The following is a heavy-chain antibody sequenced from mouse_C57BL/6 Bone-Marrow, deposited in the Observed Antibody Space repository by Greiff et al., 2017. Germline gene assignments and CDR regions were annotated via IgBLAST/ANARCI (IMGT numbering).Heavy chain of an antibody. CDR3: ARSGPPWYFDV. V-gene: IGHV1-81*01. Sequence: QVQLQQSGAELARPGASVKLSCKASGYTFTSYGISWVKQRTGQGLEWIGEIYPRSGNTYYNEKFKGKATLTADKSSSTAYMGLRSLTSDDSAVYSCARSGPPWYFDVWGTGTTVTVSS. D-gene: IGHD3-1*01. J-gene: IGHJ1*03. CDR1: GYTFTSYG. CDR2: IYPRSGNT.